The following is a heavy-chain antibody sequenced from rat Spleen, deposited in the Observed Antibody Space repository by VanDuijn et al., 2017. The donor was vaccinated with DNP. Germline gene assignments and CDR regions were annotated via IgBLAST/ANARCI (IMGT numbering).Heavy chain of an antibody. CDR1: DYTFTSYY. CDR2: INMGSGGT. Sequence: QVQLQQSGTELAKPGSSVKISCKASDYTFTSYYLAWIKRTTGQGLEYIGYINMGSGGTNYNEKFKGKATLTVGKSSSTAFMQLSSLTPDDSAVYYCSRRRLPYWYLDFWGPGTMVTVSS. D-gene: IGHD1-8*01. CDR3: SRRRLPYWYLDF. V-gene: IGHV1-43*01. J-gene: IGHJ1*01.